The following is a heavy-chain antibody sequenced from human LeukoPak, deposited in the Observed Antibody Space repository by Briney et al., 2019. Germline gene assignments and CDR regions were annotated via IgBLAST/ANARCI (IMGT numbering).Heavy chain of an antibody. J-gene: IGHJ5*02. D-gene: IGHD3-3*01. CDR2: IYYSGST. CDR3: AGSSGVVIHNWLDP. Sequence: SETLSLTCTVSGGSIRGSSYYWVWIRQPPGKGLEWIGTIYYSGSTYYTPSLKSRVTISADKSKNQLSLKVRFVTAADTAVDYCAGSSGVVIHNWLDPWGQGTLVTVSS. V-gene: IGHV4-39*01. CDR1: GGSIRGSSYY.